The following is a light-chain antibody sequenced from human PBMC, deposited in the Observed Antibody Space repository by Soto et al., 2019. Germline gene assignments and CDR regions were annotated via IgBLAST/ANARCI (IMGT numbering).Light chain of an antibody. J-gene: IGKJ1*01. CDR1: QSVSSN. Sequence: EIVMTQSPATLSVSPGERATLSCRASQSVSSNLAWYQQKPGQAPRLLIYGASTRATGIPARFSGSGSGTEFTLTISGLQSEDFAVYYCQQYNNWPPWTFGQGTKWIS. CDR3: QQYNNWPPWT. V-gene: IGKV3-15*01. CDR2: GAS.